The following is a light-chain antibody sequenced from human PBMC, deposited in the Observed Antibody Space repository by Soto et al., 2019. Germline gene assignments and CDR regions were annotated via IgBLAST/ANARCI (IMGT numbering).Light chain of an antibody. CDR2: GAS. CDR3: HQYGRAPAWT. V-gene: IGKV3-20*01. CDR1: QSISSSY. Sequence: EIVLTQSPGTLSLFPGERATLSCRASQSISSSYLAWYQQKPGQAPRLLIYGASSRATGIPDRFSGAGSATDFTLNISRLEPEDFAVYDCHQYGRAPAWTFGQGTKVEIK. J-gene: IGKJ1*01.